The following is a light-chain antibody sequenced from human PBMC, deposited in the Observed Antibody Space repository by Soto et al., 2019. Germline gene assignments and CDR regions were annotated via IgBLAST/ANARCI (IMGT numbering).Light chain of an antibody. CDR2: DVS. CDR3: SSYTSSSTYV. V-gene: IGLV2-14*03. Sequence: QSVLTQPASVSGSPGQSIAISCTGTSSDVGAYNSVSWYQQHPGRAPKLIIHDVSDRPSGVSNRFSGSKSGNTASLTTSGLQADDEADYYCSSYTSSSTYVFGTGTKVTVL. CDR1: SSDVGAYNS. J-gene: IGLJ1*01.